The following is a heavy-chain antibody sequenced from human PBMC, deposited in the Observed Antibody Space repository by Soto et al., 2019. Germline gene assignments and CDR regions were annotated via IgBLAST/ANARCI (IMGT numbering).Heavy chain of an antibody. V-gene: IGHV3-23*01. CDR1: GFTFSSYA. CDR2: ISGSGGST. J-gene: IGHJ4*02. Sequence: EVQLLESGGGLVQPGGSLRLSCAASGFTFSSYAMSWVRQAPGKGLEWVSAISGSGGSTYYADSVKGPFTISRDNSKNTLYLQMNSLRAEDTAVYYCAKVRFVYSRGWYYFDYWGQGTLVTVSS. D-gene: IGHD6-19*01. CDR3: AKVRFVYSRGWYYFDY.